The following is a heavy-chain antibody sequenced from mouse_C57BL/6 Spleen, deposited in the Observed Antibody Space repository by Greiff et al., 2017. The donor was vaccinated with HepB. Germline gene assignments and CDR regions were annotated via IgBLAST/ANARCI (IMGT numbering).Heavy chain of an antibody. D-gene: IGHD1-1*01. Sequence: QVQLQQPGAELVKPGASVKLSCKASGYTFTSYWMQWVKQRPGQGLEWIGEIDPSDSYTNYNQKFKGKATLTLDTSSSTAYMQLSSLTSEDSAVYYCARSLYYYVSSSAWFAYWGQRTLVTVSA. CDR1: GYTFTSYW. J-gene: IGHJ3*01. CDR3: ARSLYYYVSSSAWFAY. CDR2: IDPSDSYT. V-gene: IGHV1-50*01.